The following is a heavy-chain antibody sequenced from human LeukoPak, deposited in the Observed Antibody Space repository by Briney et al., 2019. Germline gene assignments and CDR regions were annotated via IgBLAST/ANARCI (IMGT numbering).Heavy chain of an antibody. Sequence: GGSLRLSCAASGFTFSSHGMHWVRQAPGKGLEWVAVISYDGSNKYYADSVKGRFTISRDNSKSTLYLEVNTLRAEGTAVYYCAKDYSFYSHYYTMDVWGQGTTVTVSS. V-gene: IGHV3-30*18. CDR3: AKDYSFYSHYYTMDV. J-gene: IGHJ6*02. CDR1: GFTFSSHG. D-gene: IGHD2-21*01. CDR2: ISYDGSNK.